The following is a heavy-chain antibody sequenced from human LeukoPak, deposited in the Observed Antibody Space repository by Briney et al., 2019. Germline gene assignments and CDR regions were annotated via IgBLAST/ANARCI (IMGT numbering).Heavy chain of an antibody. V-gene: IGHV3-23*01. CDR1: GFTFSTYA. CDR2: ISASGGPT. Sequence: HPGGSLRLSCAASGFTFSTYAMSWVRQAPGKGLEWVSVISASGGPTYYADSVKGRFTISRDNSKNTLYLQMNSLRAEDTAVYYCAKSLGGTYHDFWSYTSWGQGTLVTVSS. CDR3: AKSLGGTYHDFWSYTS. D-gene: IGHD3-3*01. J-gene: IGHJ4*02.